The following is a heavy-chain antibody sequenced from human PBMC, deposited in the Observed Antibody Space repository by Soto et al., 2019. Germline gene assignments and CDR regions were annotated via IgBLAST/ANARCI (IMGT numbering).Heavy chain of an antibody. V-gene: IGHV4-31*03. CDR3: ARLGWLQPY. J-gene: IGHJ4*02. Sequence: SETLSLTCTVSGVSISSGGYYWRWIRPHPGKGLEWIGYIYYSGSTYYNPSLKSRVTISVDTSKNQFSLKLSSVTAADTAVYYCARLGWLQPYWGQGTLVTVSS. CDR2: IYYSGST. CDR1: GVSISSGGYY. D-gene: IGHD5-12*01.